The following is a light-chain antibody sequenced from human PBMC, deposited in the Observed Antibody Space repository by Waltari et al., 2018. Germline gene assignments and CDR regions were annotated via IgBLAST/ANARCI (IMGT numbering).Light chain of an antibody. CDR2: WTS. CDR1: QSIVYNANDEND. V-gene: IGKV4-1*01. CDR3: QQYYRRRM. Sequence: IVMTQSPESLAVSLGERATINCRSSQSIVYNANDENDLAWYQQKPGQTPKLLSYWTSTRYSGVPERFRGSESGTDFCLTSSSVQPEDVAVYDWQQYYRRRMFGRGARVEI. J-gene: IGKJ1*01.